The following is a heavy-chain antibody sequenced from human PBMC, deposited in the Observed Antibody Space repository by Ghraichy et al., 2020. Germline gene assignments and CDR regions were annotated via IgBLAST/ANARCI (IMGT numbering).Heavy chain of an antibody. D-gene: IGHD2-21*01. CDR3: TTGDNFDF. CDR2: FDPEEDEI. J-gene: IGHJ4*02. Sequence: ASVKVSCKVSGYSLSELSLHWVRQAPGKGLEWMGGFDPEEDEIIYAQKFQGRVTMTDDTSTDTAYMDLSSLRSDDTAIYYCTTGDNFDFWGQGTRVTVSS. V-gene: IGHV1-24*01. CDR1: GYSLSELS.